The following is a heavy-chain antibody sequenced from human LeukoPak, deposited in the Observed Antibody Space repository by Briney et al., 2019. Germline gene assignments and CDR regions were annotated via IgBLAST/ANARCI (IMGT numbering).Heavy chain of an antibody. J-gene: IGHJ5*01. CDR2: IYYSGST. CDR3: ARHTSGWYGDS. V-gene: IGHV4-59*08. Sequence: PSETLSLTCTVSGGSISSHYWSWIRQPPGKGLEWIGYIYYSGSTNYNPSLKSRVTIEVDTSKKQFSLDLRSVTAAATALYYCARHTSGWYGDSWGQGTLVTVSS. CDR1: GGSISSHY. D-gene: IGHD6-19*01.